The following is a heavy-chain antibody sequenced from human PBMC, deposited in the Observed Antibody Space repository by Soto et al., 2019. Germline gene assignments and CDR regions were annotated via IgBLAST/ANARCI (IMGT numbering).Heavy chain of an antibody. CDR2: IYYSGST. CDR3: ARTTMDGSGDY. CDR1: GGSISRPGYY. D-gene: IGHD3-10*01. Sequence: SETLSLTCSVSGGSISRPGYYWSWIRQPPGKGLEWIGYIYYSGSTNYNASLKSRVTISVDTSKNQFSLKLSSVTAADTAVYYCARTTMDGSGDYWGRGTLVTVSS. V-gene: IGHV4-61*08. J-gene: IGHJ4*02.